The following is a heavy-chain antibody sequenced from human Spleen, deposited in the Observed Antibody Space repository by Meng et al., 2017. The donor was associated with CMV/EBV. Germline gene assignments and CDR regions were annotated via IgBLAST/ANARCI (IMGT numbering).Heavy chain of an antibody. V-gene: IGHV4-39*01. J-gene: IGHJ5*02. D-gene: IGHD2-2*01. CDR2: IYCSGST. CDR3: ARCRLGYCSGTSCYPSLDWFDP. CDR1: YY. Sequence: YYWCRNRQPQGKRLEWIKSIYCSGSTYYNPTHKSRVTISIGTSKNQFSLKLSSVTAANTTVYYYARCRLGYCSGTSCYPSLDWFDPWGQGTLVTVSS.